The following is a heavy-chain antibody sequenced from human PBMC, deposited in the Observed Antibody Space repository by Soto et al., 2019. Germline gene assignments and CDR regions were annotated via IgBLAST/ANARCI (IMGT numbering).Heavy chain of an antibody. CDR2: IYYSGST. Sequence: SETLSLTCTVSGGSISSYYWSWIRQPPGKGLEWIGYIYYSGSTNYNPSLKSRVTISVDTSKNQFSLKLSSVTAADTAMYYCARLRDFYDYVWGSYAYYGMDVWGQGTTVTVSS. CDR3: ARLRDFYDYVWGSYAYYGMDV. V-gene: IGHV4-59*01. D-gene: IGHD3-16*01. CDR1: GGSISSYY. J-gene: IGHJ6*02.